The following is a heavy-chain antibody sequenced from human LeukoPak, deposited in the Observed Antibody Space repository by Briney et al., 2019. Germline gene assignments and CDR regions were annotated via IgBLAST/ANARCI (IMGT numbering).Heavy chain of an antibody. Sequence: PGGSLRLSCAASGFTFSSYSMNWVRQAPGKGLEWVSYISSSSSTIYYADSVKGRFTISRDNAKNSLYLQMSSLRAEDTAVYFCANLYGSNYYFDYWGQGTLVTVSS. J-gene: IGHJ4*02. CDR3: ANLYGSNYYFDY. V-gene: IGHV3-48*01. CDR2: ISSSSSTI. D-gene: IGHD4-23*01. CDR1: GFTFSSYS.